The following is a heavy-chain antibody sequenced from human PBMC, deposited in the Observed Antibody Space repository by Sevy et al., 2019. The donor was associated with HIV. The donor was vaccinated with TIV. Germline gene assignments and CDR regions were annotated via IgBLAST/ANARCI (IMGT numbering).Heavy chain of an antibody. J-gene: IGHJ4*02. D-gene: IGHD3-22*01. CDR3: ATTKDYYHSSGYPFDY. Sequence: ASVKVSCKVSGSTLSQLSMHWVRQAPGKGLEWMGSFDPEDGETIYAQKFQGRLTMTEDTSTDTAYMELSSLRSEDTAVYYCATTKDYYHSSGYPFDYWGQGTLVTVSS. CDR1: GSTLSQLS. CDR2: FDPEDGET. V-gene: IGHV1-24*01.